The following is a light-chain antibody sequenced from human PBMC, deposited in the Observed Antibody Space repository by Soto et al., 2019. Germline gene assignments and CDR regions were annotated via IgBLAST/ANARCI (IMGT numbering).Light chain of an antibody. J-gene: IGKJ1*01. V-gene: IGKV3-20*01. CDR1: QSLSRNY. CDR3: QQYETSPT. CDR2: GAF. Sequence: EFVLTQSPGTLSLSAGERATLSCRASQSLSRNYLAWYQQKPGQVPTVLIYGAFIRATGIPDRFSGSGSGTDFTLTFSRLEPGDSAVYYCQQYETSPTFGKGTKVDIK.